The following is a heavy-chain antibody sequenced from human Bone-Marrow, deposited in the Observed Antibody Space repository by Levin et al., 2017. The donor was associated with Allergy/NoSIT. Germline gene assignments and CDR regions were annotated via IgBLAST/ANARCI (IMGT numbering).Heavy chain of an antibody. Sequence: GGSLRLSCAASGFSFSSYEMNWVRQAPGKGLEWVSYISSRNTTIYYADSVKGRFTISRDNAENSLYLQMNSLRAEDTAVYYCARGIIGDVRVAHKEAFDIWGQGTMVSVSS. CDR3: ARGIIGDVRVAHKEAFDI. CDR2: ISSRNTTI. J-gene: IGHJ3*02. V-gene: IGHV3-48*03. CDR1: GFSFSSYE. D-gene: IGHD2-8*02.